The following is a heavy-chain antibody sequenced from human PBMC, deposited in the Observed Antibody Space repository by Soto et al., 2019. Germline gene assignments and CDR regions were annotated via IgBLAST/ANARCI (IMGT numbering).Heavy chain of an antibody. Sequence: SETLSLTCTVSGGSISSYYWSWIRQPPGKGLEWIGYIYYSGSTNYSPSLKSRVTISVDTSKNQFSLKLSSVTAADTAVYYCARENGAFDIWGQGTMVTVSS. J-gene: IGHJ3*02. CDR2: IYYSGST. V-gene: IGHV4-59*01. CDR3: ARENGAFDI. CDR1: GGSISSYY.